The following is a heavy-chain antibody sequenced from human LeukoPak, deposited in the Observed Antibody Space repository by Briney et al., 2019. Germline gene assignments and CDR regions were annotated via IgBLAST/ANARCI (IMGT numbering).Heavy chain of an antibody. V-gene: IGHV4-59*08. D-gene: IGHD3-16*01. Sequence: SETLSLTCTVSGGSISSYYWSGIRQPPGKGLEWIGYIYSSGSTNYNPSLKSRVTISVDTSKNQFALKLSSVTAADTAVYYCARQGVSEFDYWGQGTLVTVSS. CDR2: IYSSGST. CDR3: ARQGVSEFDY. CDR1: GGSISSYY. J-gene: IGHJ4*02.